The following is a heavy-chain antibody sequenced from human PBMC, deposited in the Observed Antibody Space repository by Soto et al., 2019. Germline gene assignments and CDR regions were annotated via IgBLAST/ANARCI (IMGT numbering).Heavy chain of an antibody. V-gene: IGHV3-23*01. J-gene: IGHJ4*02. CDR3: AKGMFSSSPAAAGSFDY. CDR1: GFTFSSYA. Sequence: EVQLLESGGDLVQPGGSLRLSCAASGFTFSSYAISWVRQTPGKGLEWVAAIGGTDGKTYYADSVKGRFTISRDNSENTLYLQMSRLRAEDTAVYFCAKGMFSSSPAAAGSFDYWGQGALVTVSS. D-gene: IGHD3-10*01. CDR2: IGGTDGKT.